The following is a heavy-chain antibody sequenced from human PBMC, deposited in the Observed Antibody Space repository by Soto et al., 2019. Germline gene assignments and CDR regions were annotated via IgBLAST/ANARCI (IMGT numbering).Heavy chain of an antibody. CDR3: AREIYSTSWFDP. Sequence: QVHLEQTGAEMKKPGASVKVSCKASGYTFSSYGISWVRQAPGQGLEWMGWISPYNSNTKYAQKFQGRVTMTTDTSTSTAYMELRSLRSDDTAVYYCAREIYSTSWFDPWGQGTLVTVSS. D-gene: IGHD5-12*01. J-gene: IGHJ5*02. CDR2: ISPYNSNT. CDR1: GYTFSSYG. V-gene: IGHV1-18*01.